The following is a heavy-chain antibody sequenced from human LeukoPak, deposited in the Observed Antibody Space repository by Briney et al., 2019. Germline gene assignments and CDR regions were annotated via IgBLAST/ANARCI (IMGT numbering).Heavy chain of an antibody. CDR3: ARKEKVYYYFDY. J-gene: IGHJ4*02. V-gene: IGHV4-28*01. D-gene: IGHD3-10*01. CDR1: GYSITSSSW. CDR2: IYHSGTT. Sequence: SDTLSLTCAVSGYSITSSSWWGWIRQPPGKGLEWIGYIYHSGTTYYNPSLQSRVTMSVDTSKNQFSLKLSSVTAMDTAVYYCARKEKVYYYFDYWGQGTLVTVSS.